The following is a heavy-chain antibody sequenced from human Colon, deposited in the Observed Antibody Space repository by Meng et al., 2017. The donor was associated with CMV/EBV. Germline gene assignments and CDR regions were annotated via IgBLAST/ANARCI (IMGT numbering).Heavy chain of an antibody. J-gene: IGHJ4*02. V-gene: IGHV1-2*02. CDR3: IKEDWYFDF. Sequence: QVHLIPAGTEVKKPGASVKVSCKTSGYTFTAKHLHWVRHAPGQGLEWMGWIYPQNGGTYFAQKFQGRVTMTSDTSISTAYMELSSLTPDDTAIYYCIKEDWYFDFWGQGTLVTVSS. CDR1: GYTFTAKH. D-gene: IGHD2-21*01. CDR2: IYPQNGGT.